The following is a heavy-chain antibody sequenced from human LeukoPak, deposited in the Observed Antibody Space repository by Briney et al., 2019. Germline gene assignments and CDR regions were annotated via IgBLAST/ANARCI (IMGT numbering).Heavy chain of an antibody. Sequence: PGESLRLSCSASGFTFSNYWMCWVRQAPGKGLEWVASIKRDGSEKYFVDSVKGRFTISSDNAKNSVYLQMSSLRVEDTAVYYCARLRFYQFDYWGQGTLVSVSS. CDR3: ARLRFYQFDY. CDR2: IKRDGSEK. J-gene: IGHJ4*02. V-gene: IGHV3-7*01. D-gene: IGHD4-17*01. CDR1: GFTFSNYW.